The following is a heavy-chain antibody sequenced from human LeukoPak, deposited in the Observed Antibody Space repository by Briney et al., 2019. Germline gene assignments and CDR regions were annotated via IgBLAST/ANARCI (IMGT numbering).Heavy chain of an antibody. CDR1: GDSISSYY. D-gene: IGHD3-10*01. CDR3: ARARDSYGSGSFEFYFDY. V-gene: IGHV4-59*01. J-gene: IGHJ4*02. Sequence: SETLSLTCTVSGDSISSYYWSWIRQPPGKGLEWIGYVHYSGTTYYNPSLKSRVAISVDTSKNQFSLKLSSVTAADTAVYYCARARDSYGSGSFEFYFDYWGQGTLATVSS. CDR2: VHYSGTT.